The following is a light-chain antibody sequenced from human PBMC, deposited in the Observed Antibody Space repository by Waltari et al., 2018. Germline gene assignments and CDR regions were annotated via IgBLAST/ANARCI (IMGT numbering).Light chain of an antibody. Sequence: EIVLTQSPGTLSLSPGERATLSCRASQSVSGTYLAWYQQKPGQAPGVPIYGASSRATGIPDRLSGSGSGTDFTLTISRLESEDFAVYYCQQYGSSPWTFGQGTKVEIK. J-gene: IGKJ1*01. CDR3: QQYGSSPWT. V-gene: IGKV3-20*01. CDR1: QSVSGTY. CDR2: GAS.